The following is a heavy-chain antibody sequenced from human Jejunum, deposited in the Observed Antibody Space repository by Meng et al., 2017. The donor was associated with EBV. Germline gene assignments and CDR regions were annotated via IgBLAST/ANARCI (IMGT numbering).Heavy chain of an antibody. Sequence: QVRLVQVGAEVKKPGASVKVSCKVSGDTFTRYYMHWVRQAPGQGLEWMGIINPTGDSTTYAEKFQGRLTMTRDTSTTTAYMELSSLRSEDTAVYYCAGGMTIRQNWFDPWGQGTLVTVSS. V-gene: IGHV1-46*01. D-gene: IGHD5-24*01. J-gene: IGHJ5*02. CDR2: INPTGDST. CDR3: AGGMTIRQNWFDP. CDR1: GDTFTRYY.